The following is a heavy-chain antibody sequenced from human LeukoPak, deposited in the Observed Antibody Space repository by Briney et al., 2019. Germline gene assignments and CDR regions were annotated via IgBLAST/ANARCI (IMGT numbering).Heavy chain of an antibody. D-gene: IGHD3-10*02. CDR2: IKQDGSEK. J-gene: IGHJ6*04. CDR3: ADLGITMIGGV. V-gene: IGHV3-7*01. Sequence: GGSLRLSSAASGFTLSRYCISWVREAPGKGLECVANIKQDGSEKYYVDSVKGRFTISRDNAKNSLYLQMNSLRAEDSAVYYCADLGITMIGGVWGKGTTVTISS. CDR1: GFTLSRYC.